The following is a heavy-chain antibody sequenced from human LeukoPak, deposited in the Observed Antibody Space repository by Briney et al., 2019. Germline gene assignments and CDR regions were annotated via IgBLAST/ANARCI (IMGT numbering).Heavy chain of an antibody. V-gene: IGHV3-66*01. CDR1: GFTVSSNY. D-gene: IGHD2-15*01. Sequence: GGSLRLSCAASGFTVSSNYMSWVRQAPGKGLEWVSVIYSGGSTYCADSVKGRFTISRDNSKNTLYLQMNSLRAEDTAVYYCARDRGSGLYYFDYWGQGTLVTVSS. J-gene: IGHJ4*02. CDR2: IYSGGST. CDR3: ARDRGSGLYYFDY.